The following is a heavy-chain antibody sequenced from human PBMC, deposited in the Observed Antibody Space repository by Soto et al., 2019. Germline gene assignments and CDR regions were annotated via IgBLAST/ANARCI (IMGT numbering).Heavy chain of an antibody. CDR2: IFSNDEK. D-gene: IGHD3-10*01. V-gene: IGHV2-26*01. CDR1: GFSLNTARMG. CDR3: SWTVALWSPYVGY. Sequence: SGPTLVNPTETHTLTCTATGFSLNTARMGVSWIGQPPGKALEWLAQIFSNDEKSYSTYLNTRITISKDTTQSPEVLTMTNMDPVDSATSYVSWTVALWSPYVGYWGQGTLVTVSS. J-gene: IGHJ4*02.